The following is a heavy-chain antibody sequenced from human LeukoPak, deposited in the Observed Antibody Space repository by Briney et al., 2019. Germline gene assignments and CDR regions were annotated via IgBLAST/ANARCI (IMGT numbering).Heavy chain of an antibody. J-gene: IGHJ3*02. V-gene: IGHV4-38-2*02. Sequence: PSETLSLTCSVSGYSISSGYYWGWIRPPPGKGLEWIGNVYHSGTTYYNPSLKSRVTISVDTSKNQFSLRLTSVTAADTAVYYCARGFSAFDIWGLGTMVTVSS. CDR1: GYSISSGYY. D-gene: IGHD3-3*01. CDR2: VYHSGTT. CDR3: ARGFSAFDI.